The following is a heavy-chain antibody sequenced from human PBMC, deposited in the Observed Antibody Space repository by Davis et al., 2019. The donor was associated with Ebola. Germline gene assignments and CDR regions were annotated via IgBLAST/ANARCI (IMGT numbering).Heavy chain of an antibody. J-gene: IGHJ4*02. D-gene: IGHD1-26*01. CDR1: GFTFNSYG. Sequence: GESLKISCAASGFTFNSYGMNWVRQAPGKGLEWVSSISSSSSYMYYADSVQGRFTISRDNDKNSLYLQLNSLRAEDTAVYYCVVPSGSSTFDYWGQGTLVTVSS. CDR2: ISSSSSYM. CDR3: VVPSGSSTFDY. V-gene: IGHV3-21*01.